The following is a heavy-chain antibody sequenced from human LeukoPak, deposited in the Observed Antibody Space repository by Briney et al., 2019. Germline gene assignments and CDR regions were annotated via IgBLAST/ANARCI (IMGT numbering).Heavy chain of an antibody. V-gene: IGHV4-59*08. CDR2: IYNSGST. CDR3: AGGHIDDY. CDR1: GGSISSYY. J-gene: IGHJ4*02. Sequence: SETLSLTCTVSGGSISSYYWNWIRQPPGKGLEWIGNIYNSGSTNYNPSLKSRVTMSVDTSKNQFSLKLSSVTAADTAVYYCAGGHIDDYWGQGTLVTVSS.